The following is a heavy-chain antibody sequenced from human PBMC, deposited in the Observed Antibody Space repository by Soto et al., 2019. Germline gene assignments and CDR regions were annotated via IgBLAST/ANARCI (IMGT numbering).Heavy chain of an antibody. Sequence: ASVKVSCKASGYTFTSYAMHWVRQAPGQRLEWMGWINAGNGNTKYSQKFQGRVTITRDTSASTAYMELSSLRSEDTAVYYCARELLLWGCSGGSCYFDAFDIWGQGTMVTVSS. CDR2: INAGNGNT. CDR3: ARELLLWGCSGGSCYFDAFDI. J-gene: IGHJ3*02. CDR1: GYTFTSYA. D-gene: IGHD2-15*01. V-gene: IGHV1-3*01.